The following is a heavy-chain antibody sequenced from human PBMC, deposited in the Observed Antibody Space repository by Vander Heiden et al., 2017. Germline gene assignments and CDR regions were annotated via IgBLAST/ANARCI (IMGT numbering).Heavy chain of an antibody. CDR1: GFTVSNNY. CDR3: ARDVYSSGSYWYFDL. CDR2: IDSGGST. D-gene: IGHD3-22*01. V-gene: IGHV3-53*01. Sequence: EVQLVESGGGLIKPGGSLRLSCAASGFTVSNNYMTWGRQAPGKGLEWVSVIDSGGSTFYADSVKGRFTISRDNSQNTLYLQMNSLRAEDTAMYYCARDVYSSGSYWYFDLWGRGTLVTVSS. J-gene: IGHJ2*01.